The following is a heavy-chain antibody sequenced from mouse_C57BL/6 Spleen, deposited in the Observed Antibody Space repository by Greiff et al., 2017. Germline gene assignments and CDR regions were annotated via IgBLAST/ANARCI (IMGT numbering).Heavy chain of an antibody. CDR2: IHPNSGST. V-gene: IGHV1-64*01. CDR3: ARRNYDYDGDYFDY. Sequence: VQLQQPGAELVKPGASVKLSCKASGYTFTSYWMHWVKQRPGQGLEWIGMIHPNSGSTNYNEKFKSKATLTVDKSSSTAYMQLSSLTSEDSAVYYCARRNYDYDGDYFDYWGQGTTLTVSS. D-gene: IGHD2-4*01. J-gene: IGHJ2*01. CDR1: GYTFTSYW.